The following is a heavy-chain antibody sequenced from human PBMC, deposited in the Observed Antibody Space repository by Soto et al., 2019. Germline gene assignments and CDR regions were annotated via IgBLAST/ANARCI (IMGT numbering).Heavy chain of an antibody. Sequence: GASVKVSCKASGGTFSSYAISWVRQAPGQGLEWMGGIIPIFGTANYAQKFQGRVTMTRDTSIGTAYMELSSLRSNDTAIYYCARESSGITLYGMDVWGQGTTVTVSS. CDR2: IIPIFGTA. J-gene: IGHJ6*02. D-gene: IGHD1-7*01. CDR1: GGTFSSYA. V-gene: IGHV1-69*05. CDR3: ARESSGITLYGMDV.